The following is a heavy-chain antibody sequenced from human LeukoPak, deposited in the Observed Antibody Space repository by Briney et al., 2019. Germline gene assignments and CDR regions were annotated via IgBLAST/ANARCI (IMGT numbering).Heavy chain of an antibody. V-gene: IGHV3-23*01. CDR2: ISASGHYT. Sequence: PGGSLRLSCEVSGFTFGNSAMSWVRQAPGKGLEWISGISASGHYTYTADSLMGRFTISRDNSKNTLYLQMNSLRAEDTALYYCAKDGSWGDYYFYFYIDVWGKGTTVTVSS. CDR1: GFTFGNSA. CDR3: AKDGSWGDYYFYFYIDV. D-gene: IGHD3-16*01. J-gene: IGHJ6*03.